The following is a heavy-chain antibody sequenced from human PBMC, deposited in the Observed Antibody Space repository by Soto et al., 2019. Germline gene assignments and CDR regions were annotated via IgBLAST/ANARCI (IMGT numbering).Heavy chain of an antibody. D-gene: IGHD6-19*01. CDR1: GFTFSSFA. CDR3: AKVLIYVYNSGAPFDS. V-gene: IGHV3-23*01. J-gene: IGHJ4*02. CDR2: IGSRGDST. Sequence: EVQLLESGGGLVQPGGSLRLACAASGFTFSSFAMSWVRQAPGKGLEWVSAIGSRGDSTYYADSVEGRVTISRDNSKNTGYLSMNSPRAEDTAVYYCAKVLIYVYNSGAPFDSWGQGTRVTVSS.